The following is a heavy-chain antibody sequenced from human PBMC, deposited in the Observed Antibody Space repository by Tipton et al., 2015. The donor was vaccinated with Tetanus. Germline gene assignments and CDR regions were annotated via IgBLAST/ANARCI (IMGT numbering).Heavy chain of an antibody. D-gene: IGHD6-19*01. Sequence: SLRLSCAGFGFIFGTYAMSWVRQAPGKGLEWVSGISAGGGSTYYADSVEGLFTISRDNSKNTLYLQMNSLRAEDTAIYYCAISDVAGADAKWGQETLVTVSS. CDR2: ISAGGGST. CDR1: GFIFGTYA. V-gene: IGHV3-23*01. CDR3: AISDVAGADAK. J-gene: IGHJ4*02.